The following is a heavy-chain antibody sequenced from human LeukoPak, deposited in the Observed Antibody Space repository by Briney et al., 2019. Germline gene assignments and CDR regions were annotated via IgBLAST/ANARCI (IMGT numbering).Heavy chain of an antibody. CDR1: GYTFTSYG. Sequence: ASVKVSCKASGYTFTSYGISWVRQAPGQGLEWMGWISAYNGNTNYAQKLQGRVTMTTDTSTSTAYMELRSLRSDDTAVYYCARLNSRLCSDYYGDYGDYFDSWGQGTLVTVSS. CDR3: ARLNSRLCSDYYGDYGDYFDS. J-gene: IGHJ4*02. D-gene: IGHD4-17*01. CDR2: ISAYNGNT. V-gene: IGHV1-18*01.